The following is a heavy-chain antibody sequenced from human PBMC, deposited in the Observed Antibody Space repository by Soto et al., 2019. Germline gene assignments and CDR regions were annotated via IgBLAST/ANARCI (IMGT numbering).Heavy chain of an antibody. J-gene: IGHJ6*03. CDR1: GFTFSSYG. CDR3: ARELEGDYDILTGHGYYYYMDV. CDR2: IWYDGSNK. Sequence: GGSLRLSCAASGFTFSSYGMHWVRQAPGKGLEWVAVIWYDGSNKYYADSVKGRFTISRDNSKNTLYLQMNSLRAEDTAVYYCARELEGDYDILTGHGYYYYMDVWGKGTTVTVSS. D-gene: IGHD3-9*01. V-gene: IGHV3-33*01.